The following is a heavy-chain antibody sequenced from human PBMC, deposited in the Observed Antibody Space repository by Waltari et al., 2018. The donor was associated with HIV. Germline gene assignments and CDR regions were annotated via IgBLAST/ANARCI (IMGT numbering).Heavy chain of an antibody. Sequence: QVQLQESGPGLVKPSQTLSLTCTVSGGPISSGRYYWRWIRQHPGKGLEWIGYIYSSGSTYYNPSLKSRVTISVDTSKNQFSLKLSSVTAADTAVYYCARDHTRSSTSWERFDPWGQGTLVTVSS. CDR3: ARDHTRSSTSWERFDP. D-gene: IGHD2-2*01. CDR2: IYSSGST. J-gene: IGHJ5*02. V-gene: IGHV4-31*03. CDR1: GGPISSGRYY.